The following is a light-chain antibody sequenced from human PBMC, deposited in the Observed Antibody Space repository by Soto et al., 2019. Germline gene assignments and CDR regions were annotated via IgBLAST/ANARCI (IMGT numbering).Light chain of an antibody. Sequence: DIQMTQSPSTLSASVGDRVTITCRASQSISNWLAWYQQKPGKAPRLLIHKASNLESGFPSRFSGSGSGTEFTLTINSLQPDDFATYYCQQYNSYPRTFGQGTKVEIK. CDR3: QQYNSYPRT. J-gene: IGKJ1*01. CDR2: KAS. CDR1: QSISNW. V-gene: IGKV1-5*03.